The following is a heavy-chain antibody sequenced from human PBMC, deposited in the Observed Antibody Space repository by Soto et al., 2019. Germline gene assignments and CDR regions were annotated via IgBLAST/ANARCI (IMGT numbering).Heavy chain of an antibody. J-gene: IGHJ1*01. CDR1: GYKFTTYF. CDR2: IHPSGDT. CDR3: VRGYCTTSPCSGDFQF. V-gene: IGHV1-46*01. Sequence: QVQLVQSGAELKKPGASVKVACKASGYKFTTYFIHWVRQAPGQGLEWMGMIHPSGDTGYAQKFRGRVTMTIDTSTTTAYMELRNLTSEDTAVYFYVRGYCTTSPCSGDFQFWGQGTLVTVSS. D-gene: IGHD2-15*01.